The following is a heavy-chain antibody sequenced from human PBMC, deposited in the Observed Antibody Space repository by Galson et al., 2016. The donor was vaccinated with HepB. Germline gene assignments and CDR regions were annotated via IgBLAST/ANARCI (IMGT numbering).Heavy chain of an antibody. V-gene: IGHV1-3*01. CDR3: ARDGSGHNYYYGMDV. D-gene: IGHD3-3*01. CDR1: GYTFTSYT. CDR2: ISAGNDNT. J-gene: IGHJ6*02. Sequence: SVKVSCKASGYTFTSYTMHWVRQAPGQGLEWMGWISAGNDNTEYSQKFQGRVTITRDTSASTAYMELSSLRSEDTAVYYCARDGSGHNYYYGMDVWGRGTTVTVS.